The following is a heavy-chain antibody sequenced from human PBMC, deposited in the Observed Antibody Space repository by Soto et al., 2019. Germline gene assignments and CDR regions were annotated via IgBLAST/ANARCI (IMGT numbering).Heavy chain of an antibody. J-gene: IGHJ6*02. CDR1: GFPFNNYY. D-gene: IGHD1-7*01. CDR2: IKEDGNEK. CDR3: TRGAGGWNYYHAMDA. V-gene: IGHV3-7*03. Sequence: PGGSLRLSCTASGFPFNNYYMTWVRQASGKGLEWVASIKEDGNEKYYADSVKSRFTISRDNAKNSLSLQMNSLGAEDTAVYFCTRGAGGWNYYHAMDAWGPGATVTVSS.